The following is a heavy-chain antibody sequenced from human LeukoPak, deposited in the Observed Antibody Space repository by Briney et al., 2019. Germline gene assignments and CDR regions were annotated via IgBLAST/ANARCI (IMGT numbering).Heavy chain of an antibody. V-gene: IGHV4-39*01. CDR3: ARGSGYDFWSGPLNWFDP. CDR1: GGSISSSSYY. D-gene: IGHD3-3*01. CDR2: IYYSGST. Sequence: SETLSLTCTVSGGSISSSSYYWGWIRQPPGKGLEWIGSIYYSGSTYYNPSLKSRVTISVDTSKNQFSLKLSSVTAADTAVYYCARGSGYDFWSGPLNWFDPWGQGTLVTVSS. J-gene: IGHJ5*02.